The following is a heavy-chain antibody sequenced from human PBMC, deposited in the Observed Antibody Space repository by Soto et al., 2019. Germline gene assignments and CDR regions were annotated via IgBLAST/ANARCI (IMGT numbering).Heavy chain of an antibody. CDR2: ISCDGGRT. D-gene: IGHD6-19*01. V-gene: IGHV3-43*01. J-gene: IGHJ3*02. Sequence: EVQLVESGGGVVQPGGSLRLSCAASGFTFDDYTMHWVRQAPGKGLEWVSLISCDGGRTYYADSVKGRFTISRDNSKNSLYLQMNSLRTEDTALYYCAKEGGSGWYNRAFDIWGHGTMVTVSS. CDR3: AKEGGSGWYNRAFDI. CDR1: GFTFDDYT.